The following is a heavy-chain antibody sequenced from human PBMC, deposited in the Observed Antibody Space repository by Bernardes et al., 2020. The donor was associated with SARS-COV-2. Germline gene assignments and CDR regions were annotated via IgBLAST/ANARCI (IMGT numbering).Heavy chain of an antibody. J-gene: IGHJ4*02. CDR1: GGSISTYY. CDR3: ARGEYQLPTVDY. V-gene: IGHV4-59*01. CDR2: IYYSGST. Sequence: SETLCLTCTVSGGSISTYYWSWIRQPPGQGLEWIGYIYYSGSTNYNPSLKSRGTISVDTSKKQFSLKLTSVTAADTAVYYCARGEYQLPTVDYWGQGTLVTVSS. D-gene: IGHD2-2*01.